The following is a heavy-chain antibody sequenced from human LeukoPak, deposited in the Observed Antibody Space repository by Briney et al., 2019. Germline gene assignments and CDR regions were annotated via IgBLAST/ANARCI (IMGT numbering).Heavy chain of an antibody. CDR1: GGTFSSYA. J-gene: IGHJ4*02. D-gene: IGHD3-22*01. CDR2: IIPIFGTA. CDR3: AREGGYYYESSGYSFDY. V-gene: IGHV1-69*13. Sequence: GASVKVSCKASGGTFSSYAISWVRQAPGQGLEWMGGIIPIFGTANYAQKFQGRVTITADESTSTAHMELSSLKSEDTAVYYCAREGGYYYESSGYSFDYWGQGTLVTVSS.